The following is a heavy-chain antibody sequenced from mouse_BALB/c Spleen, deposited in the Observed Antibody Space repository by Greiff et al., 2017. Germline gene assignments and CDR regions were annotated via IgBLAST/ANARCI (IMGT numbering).Heavy chain of an antibody. CDR3: ARGAYYYAMDY. J-gene: IGHJ4*01. CDR1: GFTFSDYG. V-gene: IGHV5-15*02. CDR2: ISNLAYSI. Sequence: EVQGVESGGGLVQPGGSRKLSCAASGFTFSDYGMAWVRQAPGKGPEWVAFISNLAYSIYYADTVTGRFTISRENAKNTLYLEMSSLRSEDTAMYYCARGAYYYAMDYWGQGTSVTVSS.